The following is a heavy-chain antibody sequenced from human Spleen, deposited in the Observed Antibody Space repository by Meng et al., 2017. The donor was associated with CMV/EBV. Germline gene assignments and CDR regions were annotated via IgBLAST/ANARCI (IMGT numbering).Heavy chain of an antibody. J-gene: IGHJ6*02. CDR3: AKDRGGSYGLDRGNYGMDV. CDR1: GFTFSDYY. D-gene: IGHD5-18*01. Sequence: GESLKISCAASGFTFSDYYMSWVRQAPGKGLEWVAFIRYDGSNKYYADSVKGRFTISRDNSKNTLYLQMNSLRAEDTAVYYCAKDRGGSYGLDRGNYGMDVWGQGTTVTVSS. V-gene: IGHV3-30*02. CDR2: IRYDGSNK.